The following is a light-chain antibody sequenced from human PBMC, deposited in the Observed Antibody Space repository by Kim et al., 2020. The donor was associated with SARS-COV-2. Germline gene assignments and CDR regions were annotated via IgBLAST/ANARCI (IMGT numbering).Light chain of an antibody. V-gene: IGKV1-5*01. J-gene: IGKJ3*01. CDR3: QQYNS. CDR2: DAS. Sequence: SALASSVGEIVTIACPASQSISSCLDWYQQKPGKAPKLLIYDASSLESGVPSRFSCSGSGTEFTLTISSLQTDDFATYYCQQYNSFGSGTKVDIK. CDR1: QSISSC.